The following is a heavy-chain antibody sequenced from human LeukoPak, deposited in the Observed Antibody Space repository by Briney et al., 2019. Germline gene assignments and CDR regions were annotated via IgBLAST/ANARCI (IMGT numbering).Heavy chain of an antibody. CDR2: ISSSSSTI. V-gene: IGHV3-48*01. Sequence: PGGSLRLSCAASGFTFSSYSMSWVRQAPGKGLEWVSYISSSSSTIYYADSVKGRFTISRDNAKNSLYLQMNSLTAGDTAVYYCAREPDAFDIWGQGTMVTVSS. CDR3: AREPDAFDI. CDR1: GFTFSSYS. J-gene: IGHJ3*02.